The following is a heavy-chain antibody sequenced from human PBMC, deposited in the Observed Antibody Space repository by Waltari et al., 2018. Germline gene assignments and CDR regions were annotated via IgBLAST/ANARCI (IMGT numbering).Heavy chain of an antibody. CDR3: AREAIAAALPRLGWFDP. CDR2: INHSGST. Sequence: QVQLQQWGAGLLKPSETLSLTCAVYGGSFSGYYWSWIRQPPGKGLEWIGEINHSGSTNYNPSLKSRVTISVDTSKNQFSLKLSSVTAADTAVYYCAREAIAAALPRLGWFDPWGQGTLVTVSS. J-gene: IGHJ5*02. CDR1: GGSFSGYY. V-gene: IGHV4-34*01. D-gene: IGHD6-13*01.